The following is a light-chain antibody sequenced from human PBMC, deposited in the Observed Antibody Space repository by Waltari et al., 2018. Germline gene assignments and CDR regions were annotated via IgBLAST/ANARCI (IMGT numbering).Light chain of an antibody. CDR3: CSYAGSITFWV. V-gene: IGLV2-11*01. CDR2: DVT. J-gene: IGLJ3*02. CDR1: SSDVGGYNY. Sequence: QSALTQPRSVSGSPGQSVTISCTGTSSDVGGYNYVSWYQHHPGKAPQLIIYDVTKRPSGVPDRFSASKSDNTASLTISGLQAEDEADYYCCSYAGSITFWVFGGGTKLTVL.